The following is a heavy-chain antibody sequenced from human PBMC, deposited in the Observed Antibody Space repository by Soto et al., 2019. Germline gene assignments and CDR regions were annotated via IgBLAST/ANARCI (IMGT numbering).Heavy chain of an antibody. CDR3: ARLGAYYQSLDP. Sequence: SETLSLTCTVSGGSISSGDYYWSWIRQPPGKGLEWIGYIYYSGSTYYNPSLKSRVTISLETSKSQVSLRLASVTAADTAVYYCARLGAYYQSLDPWGPGILVTVSS. CDR2: IYYSGST. D-gene: IGHD2-21*01. J-gene: IGHJ5*02. V-gene: IGHV4-30-4*01. CDR1: GGSISSGDYY.